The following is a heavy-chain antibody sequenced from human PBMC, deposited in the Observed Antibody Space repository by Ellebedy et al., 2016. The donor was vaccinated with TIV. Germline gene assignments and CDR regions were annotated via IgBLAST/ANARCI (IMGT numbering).Heavy chain of an antibody. Sequence: GESLKISCAASGFTFSHYGMQWVRQAPGKGLEWVAEIWYDGGVKYYADSVRGRFTISSDNSKNIGYLQMNSLGVEDTAVYYCARECDTSGHMYWVDPWGQGTLVTVSS. J-gene: IGHJ5*02. CDR1: GFTFSHYG. V-gene: IGHV3-33*01. CDR3: ARECDTSGHMYWVDP. D-gene: IGHD3-22*01. CDR2: IWYDGGVK.